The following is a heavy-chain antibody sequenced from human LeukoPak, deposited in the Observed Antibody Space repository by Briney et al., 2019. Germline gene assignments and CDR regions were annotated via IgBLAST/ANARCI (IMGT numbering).Heavy chain of an antibody. D-gene: IGHD4-23*01. CDR3: ARDPSTTVVNELDY. Sequence: SVKVSCKASGGTFSSYAISWVRQAPGQGLEWMGRIIPIFGIANYAQKFQGRVTITADKSTSTAYMELSSLRSEDTAVYYCARDPSTTVVNELDYWGQGTPVTVSS. CDR2: IIPIFGIA. V-gene: IGHV1-69*04. CDR1: GGTFSSYA. J-gene: IGHJ4*02.